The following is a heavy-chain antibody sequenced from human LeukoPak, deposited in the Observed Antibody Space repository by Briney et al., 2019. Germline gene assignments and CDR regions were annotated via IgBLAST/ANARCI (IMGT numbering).Heavy chain of an antibody. CDR2: INPNSGDT. V-gene: IGHV1-2*06. Sequence: ASVKVSCKASGYTFTGYHMHWVRQAPGQGLEWMGRINPNSGDTNYAQKFQGRVTMTRDTSISTAYMELSRLRSNDTAVYYCARDYCSSTSCLFDYWGQGTLVTVSS. CDR1: GYTFTGYH. D-gene: IGHD2-2*01. J-gene: IGHJ4*02. CDR3: ARDYCSSTSCLFDY.